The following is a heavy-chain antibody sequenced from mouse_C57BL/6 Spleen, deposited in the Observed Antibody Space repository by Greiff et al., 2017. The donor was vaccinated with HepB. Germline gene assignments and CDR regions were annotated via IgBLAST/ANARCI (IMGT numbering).Heavy chain of an antibody. V-gene: IGHV1-53*01. CDR2: INPSNGGT. CDR3: ARATVVYYYAMDY. CDR1: GYTFTSYW. D-gene: IGHD1-1*01. Sequence: QVQLKQPGTELVKPGASVKLSCKASGYTFTSYWMHWVKQRPGQGLEWIGNINPSNGGTNYNEKFKSKATLTVDKSSSTAYMQLSSLTSEDSAVYYCARATVVYYYAMDYWGQGTSVTVSS. J-gene: IGHJ4*01.